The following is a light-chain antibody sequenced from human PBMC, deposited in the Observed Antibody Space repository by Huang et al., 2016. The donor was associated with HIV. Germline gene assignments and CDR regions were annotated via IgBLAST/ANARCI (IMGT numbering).Light chain of an antibody. CDR2: AAS. CDR1: QGIRSD. V-gene: IGKV1-9*01. Sequence: IQLTQSPSPLSASFGDRVTITCRASQGIRSDLAWYQQKPGTAPKLLIYAASTLESGVPSRFNGSGSGTDFTLTINNLQPEDFATYYCLQLNSYPVTFGPGTNVDV. CDR3: LQLNSYPVT. J-gene: IGKJ3*01.